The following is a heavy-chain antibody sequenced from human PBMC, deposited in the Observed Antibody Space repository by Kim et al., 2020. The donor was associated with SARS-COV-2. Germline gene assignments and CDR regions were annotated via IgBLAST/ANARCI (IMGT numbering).Heavy chain of an antibody. Sequence: SETLSLTCAVYGGSFSGYYWSWIRQPPGKGLEWIGEINHSGSTNYNPSLKSRVTISVDTSKNQFSLKLSSVTAADTAVYYCARGRIAAPRPLYYYYGMDVWGQGTTVTVSS. V-gene: IGHV4-34*01. D-gene: IGHD6-13*01. J-gene: IGHJ6*02. CDR3: ARGRIAAPRPLYYYYGMDV. CDR1: GGSFSGYY. CDR2: INHSGST.